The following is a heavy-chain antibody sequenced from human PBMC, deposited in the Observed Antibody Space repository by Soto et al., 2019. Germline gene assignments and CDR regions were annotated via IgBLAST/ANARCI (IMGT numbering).Heavy chain of an antibody. Sequence: EVQLVESGGGVVRPGGSLRLSCAASGFTFDDYGMSWVRQAPGKGLEWVSGINWNGGRTGYAESVKGRFTISRDNAKNSLFLQMNSLIAEDTALYHCASRGYSSGGTRGHYMDVWGKGTTVTVSS. V-gene: IGHV3-20*01. CDR1: GFTFDDYG. J-gene: IGHJ6*03. D-gene: IGHD6-19*01. CDR2: INWNGGRT. CDR3: ASRGYSSGGTRGHYMDV.